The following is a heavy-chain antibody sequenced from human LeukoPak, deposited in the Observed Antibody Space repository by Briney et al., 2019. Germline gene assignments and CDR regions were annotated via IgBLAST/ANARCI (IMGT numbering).Heavy chain of an antibody. D-gene: IGHD2-21*02. CDR2: ISGSGGST. CDR1: GFTFSSYA. V-gene: IGHV3-23*01. CDR3: EKDPPSYCGGDCPSDY. J-gene: IGHJ4*02. Sequence: GGSLRLSCAASGFTFSSYAMSWVRQAPGKGLEWVSAISGSGGSTYYADSVKGRFTISRDNSKNTLYLQMNSLRAEDTAVYYYEKDPPSYCGGDCPSDYWGQGTLVTVSS.